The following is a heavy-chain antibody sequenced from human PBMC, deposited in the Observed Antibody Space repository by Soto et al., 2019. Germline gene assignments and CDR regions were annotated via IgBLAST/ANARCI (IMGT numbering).Heavy chain of an antibody. J-gene: IGHJ5*01. D-gene: IGHD5-12*01. V-gene: IGHV3-33*06. CDR1: GFAFSSYG. Sequence: GGSLRLSCAASGFAFSSYGMHWVRQAPGKGLEWVAVIWYDGRNKYYADSVKGRFTISRDNSMNTLYLQMNSLRPEDTAMYYCAKRARGYSLSFVDSWGQGALVTVSS. CDR3: AKRARGYSLSFVDS. CDR2: IWYDGRNK.